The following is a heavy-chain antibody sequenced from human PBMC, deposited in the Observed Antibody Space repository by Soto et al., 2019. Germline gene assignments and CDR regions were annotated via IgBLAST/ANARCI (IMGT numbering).Heavy chain of an antibody. CDR1: GYSFTSYW. CDR2: IDPSDSYT. Sequence: PGESLKISCKGSGYSFTSYWISWVRQMPGKGLEWMGRIDPSDSYTNYSPSFQGHVTISADKSISTAYLQWSSLKASDTAVYYCARERGYSYGSDYGMDVWGQGTTVTVSS. D-gene: IGHD5-18*01. J-gene: IGHJ6*02. CDR3: ARERGYSYGSDYGMDV. V-gene: IGHV5-10-1*01.